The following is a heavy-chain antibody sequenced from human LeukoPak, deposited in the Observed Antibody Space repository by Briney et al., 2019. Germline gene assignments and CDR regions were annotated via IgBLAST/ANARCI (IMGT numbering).Heavy chain of an antibody. CDR3: ASPYCSSTSCYESIDY. V-gene: IGHV3-21*01. CDR2: ISSSSSYI. D-gene: IGHD2-2*01. Sequence: GRSLRLSCAASGFTFSSYSMNWVRQAPGKGLEWVSSISSSSSYIYYADSVKGRFTISRDNAKNSLYLQMNSLRAEDTAVYYCASPYCSSTSCYESIDYWGQGTLVTVSS. J-gene: IGHJ4*02. CDR1: GFTFSSYS.